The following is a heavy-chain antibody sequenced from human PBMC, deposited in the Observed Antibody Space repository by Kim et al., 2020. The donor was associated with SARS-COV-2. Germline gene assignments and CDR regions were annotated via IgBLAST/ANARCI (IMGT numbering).Heavy chain of an antibody. CDR2: INHSGST. D-gene: IGHD3-10*01. CDR3: ARGYYYGSGKAGGY. Sequence: SETLSLTCAVYGGSFSGYYWSWIRQPPGKGLEWIGEINHSGSTNYNPSLKSRVTISVDTSKNQFSLKLSSVTAADTAVYYCARGYYYGSGKAGGYWGQGTLVTVSS. V-gene: IGHV4-34*01. J-gene: IGHJ4*02. CDR1: GGSFSGYY.